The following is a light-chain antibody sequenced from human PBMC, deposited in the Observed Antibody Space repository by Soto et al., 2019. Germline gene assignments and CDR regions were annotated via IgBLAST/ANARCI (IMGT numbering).Light chain of an antibody. Sequence: QSVLTQPASVSGFPGQSITISCTRTSSDVGGYNYVSWYQQHPGKAPKLMIYDVSNRPSGVTNRFSGSKSGNTASLTISGLQAEDEADYYCSSYTSSSTWVFGTGTKVTVL. CDR2: DVS. V-gene: IGLV2-14*01. CDR1: SSDVGGYNY. J-gene: IGLJ1*01. CDR3: SSYTSSSTWV.